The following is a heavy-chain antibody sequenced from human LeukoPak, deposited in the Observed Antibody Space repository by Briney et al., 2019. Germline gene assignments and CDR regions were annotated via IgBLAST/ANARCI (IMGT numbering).Heavy chain of an antibody. CDR3: ASHYSSGWSGIPGWFDP. D-gene: IGHD6-19*01. CDR2: IYYSGST. Sequence: SETLSLTCTVSGGSISSYYWSWIRQPPGKGLEWIGYIYYSGSTNYNPSLKSRVTISVDTSKNQFSLKLSSVTAADTAVYYCASHYSSGWSGIPGWFDPWGQGTLVTVSS. CDR1: GGSISSYY. J-gene: IGHJ5*02. V-gene: IGHV4-59*12.